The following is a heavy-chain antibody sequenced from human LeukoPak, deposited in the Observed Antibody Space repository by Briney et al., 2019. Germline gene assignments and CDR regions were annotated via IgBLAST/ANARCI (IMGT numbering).Heavy chain of an antibody. CDR1: GFTFSDYY. CDR3: ARDSSSRARNWFDP. J-gene: IGHJ5*02. D-gene: IGHD6-13*01. V-gene: IGHV3-11*01. CDR2: ISSSGSTI. Sequence: GGSLGLSCAASGFTFSDYYMSWIRQAPGKGLEWVSYISSSGSTIYYADSVKGRFTISRDNAKNSLYLQMNSLRAEDTAVYYCARDSSSRARNWFDPWGQGTLVTVSS.